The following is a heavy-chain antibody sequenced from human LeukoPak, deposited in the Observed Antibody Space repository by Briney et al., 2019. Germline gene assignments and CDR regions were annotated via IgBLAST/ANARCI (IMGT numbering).Heavy chain of an antibody. CDR1: GFTFSSYA. Sequence: PGVSLRLSCAASGFTFSSYATSWVRQAPGKGLEWVSAISGSGASTYYADSVKGRFTISRDNSKNTLYLQMNSLRAEDTAVYYCAKTQKYCSSTSCPPREGGYWGQGTLVTVSS. CDR2: ISGSGAST. V-gene: IGHV3-23*01. J-gene: IGHJ4*02. CDR3: AKTQKYCSSTSCPPREGGY. D-gene: IGHD2-2*01.